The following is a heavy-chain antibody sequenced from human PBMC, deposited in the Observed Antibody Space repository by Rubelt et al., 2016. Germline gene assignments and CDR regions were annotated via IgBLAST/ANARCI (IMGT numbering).Heavy chain of an antibody. Sequence: GLEWVAIISYDGSKKYYADSVKRRFTISRDNSKNTLYLQMNSQRAEDTAVYYCARGFEGQRGLNYWGQGTLVTVAS. V-gene: IGHV3-33*05. D-gene: IGHD3-9*01. CDR2: ISYDGSKK. CDR3: ARGFEGQRGLNY. J-gene: IGHJ4*02.